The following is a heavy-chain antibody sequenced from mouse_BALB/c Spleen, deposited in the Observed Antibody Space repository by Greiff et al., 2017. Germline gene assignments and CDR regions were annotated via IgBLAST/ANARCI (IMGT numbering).Heavy chain of an antibody. CDR1: GFTFSSYA. Sequence: EVQVVESGGGLVKPGGSLKLSCAASGFTFSSYAMSWVRQTPEKRLEWVATISSGGSYTYYPDSVKGRFTISRDNAKNTLYLQMSSLRSEDTAMYYCARGDGNSRSWFAYWGQGTLVTVSA. J-gene: IGHJ3*01. CDR3: ARGDGNSRSWFAY. CDR2: ISSGGSYT. V-gene: IGHV5-9-3*01. D-gene: IGHD2-1*01.